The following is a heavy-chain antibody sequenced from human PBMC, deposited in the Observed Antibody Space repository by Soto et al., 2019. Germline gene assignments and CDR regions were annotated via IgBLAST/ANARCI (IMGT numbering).Heavy chain of an antibody. Sequence: QVQLVESGGGGVQPGGSLRLSCAASGFTLSSYAMYWVRQVPGKGLEWVGVISHDGNNRYYRDSVKGRFTISRDSSEITLFLEMNSLRAEDTAVYYCARIREAAATGGAFDIWGQGSVVTVSS. J-gene: IGHJ3*02. D-gene: IGHD6-25*01. CDR3: ARIREAAATGGAFDI. CDR2: ISHDGNNR. V-gene: IGHV3-30-3*01. CDR1: GFTLSSYA.